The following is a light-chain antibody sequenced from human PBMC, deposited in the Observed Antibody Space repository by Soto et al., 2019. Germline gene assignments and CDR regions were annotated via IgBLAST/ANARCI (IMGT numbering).Light chain of an antibody. CDR2: DAS. Sequence: EIVMTQSPATLSVSPGEGATLSCRASQSVSSALAWYQQKPGLPPRLLIYDASTRATGIPARFSGSGSGTDFTLTISSLQSQDFAVYYCQQYNKWPRTFGQGTKVDIK. V-gene: IGKV3-15*01. CDR3: QQYNKWPRT. J-gene: IGKJ1*01. CDR1: QSVSSA.